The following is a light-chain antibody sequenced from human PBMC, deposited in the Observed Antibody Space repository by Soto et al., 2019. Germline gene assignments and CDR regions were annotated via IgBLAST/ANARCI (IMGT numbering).Light chain of an antibody. CDR2: GTS. CDR3: QQYNNWPT. V-gene: IGKV3-15*01. J-gene: IGKJ1*01. Sequence: EIVLTQSPGTLSLSPGDRATLSCRASQSVTSSFLAWYQQKPGQAPRLLIYGTSIRSTGLPARFSGSGSETEFTLTIGSLQSEDFAVYYCQQYNNWPTFGQGTKVDIK. CDR1: QSVTSS.